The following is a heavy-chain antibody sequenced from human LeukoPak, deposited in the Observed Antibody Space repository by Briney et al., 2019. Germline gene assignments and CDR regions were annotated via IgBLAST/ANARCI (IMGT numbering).Heavy chain of an antibody. Sequence: PGGSLRLSCAASGFTFSNYDIHWVRQATGRGLEWVSAIGTFGDTFYPGSVKGRFTISRENDKNSLYLQMNSLRVEDTAVYYCARGLMEYCNRASCPFDYWGQGTLVTVSS. CDR1: GFTFSNYD. D-gene: IGHD2/OR15-2a*01. J-gene: IGHJ4*02. CDR2: IGTFGDT. V-gene: IGHV3-13*01. CDR3: ARGLMEYCNRASCPFDY.